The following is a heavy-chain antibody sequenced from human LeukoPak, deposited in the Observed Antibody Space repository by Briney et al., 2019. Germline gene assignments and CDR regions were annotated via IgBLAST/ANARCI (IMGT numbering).Heavy chain of an antibody. CDR2: ISGDGSVT. Sequence: GGSLRLSCTASGFTLRNYWMHWVRQVPGKRLVWVSRISGDGSVTNYADSVQGCFTISRDNAKNTLYLQIDSLRSEDTAVYYCARYSSSTGGASYYLDYWGHGSLVTVSS. CDR1: GFTLRNYW. J-gene: IGHJ4*01. D-gene: IGHD6-6*01. V-gene: IGHV3-74*01. CDR3: ARYSSSTGGASYYLDY.